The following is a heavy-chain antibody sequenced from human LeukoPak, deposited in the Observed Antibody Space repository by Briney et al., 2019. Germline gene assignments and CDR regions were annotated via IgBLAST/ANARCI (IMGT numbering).Heavy chain of an antibody. CDR3: ARSYVRFLSNNWFDP. Sequence: TSETLSLTCAVYGGSFSGYYWSWIRQPPGKGLEWIGYIYYSGSTNYNPSLKSRVTISVDTSKNQFSLKLSSVTAADTAVYYCARSYVRFLSNNWFDPWGQGTLVTVSS. J-gene: IGHJ5*02. D-gene: IGHD3-3*01. CDR1: GGSFSGYY. CDR2: IYYSGST. V-gene: IGHV4-59*08.